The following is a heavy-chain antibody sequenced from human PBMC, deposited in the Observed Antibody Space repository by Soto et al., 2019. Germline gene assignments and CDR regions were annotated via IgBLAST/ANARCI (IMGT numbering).Heavy chain of an antibody. CDR1: GGSFSGYY. D-gene: IGHD6-19*01. J-gene: IGHJ4*02. CDR3: ARGEIAVRGVALN. CDR2: INHSGST. Sequence: SETLSLTCAVYGGSFSGYYWSWIRQPPGKGLEWIGEINHSGSTNYNPSLKSRVTISVDTSKNQFSLKLSSVTAADTAVYYCARGEIAVRGVALNWGQGTLVTVSS. V-gene: IGHV4-34*01.